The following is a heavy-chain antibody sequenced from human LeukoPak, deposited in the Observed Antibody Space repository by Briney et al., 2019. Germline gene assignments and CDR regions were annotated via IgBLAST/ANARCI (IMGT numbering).Heavy chain of an antibody. CDR2: IHHSGSS. V-gene: IGHV4-59*01. J-gene: IGHJ3*02. CDR3: ATGSASSTSDAFDI. CDR1: GASIYNYY. D-gene: IGHD2-15*01. Sequence: PSETLSLTCTVSGASIYNYYWTWIRLPPGKGLEWIGFIHHSGSSTYNPSLEGRVTTSVDTSKNQVSLKLTSVTAADTAVYYCATGSASSTSDAFDIWGQGTMVAVSS.